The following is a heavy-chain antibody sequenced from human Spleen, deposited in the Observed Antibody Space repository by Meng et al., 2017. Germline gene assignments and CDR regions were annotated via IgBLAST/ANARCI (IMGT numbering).Heavy chain of an antibody. V-gene: IGHV3-11*01. Sequence: QVQLVESGGGLVKPGGSLRLSCAASGFTFSDYYMSWIRQAPGKGLEWISYISTSGNTIYYTDSVKGRFAISRDNAKNSLYLQMSSLRAEDTAVYYCARGFNGGNSGAFGYCGQGTLVTVSS. D-gene: IGHD4-23*01. CDR3: ARGFNGGNSGAFGY. CDR2: ISTSGNTI. CDR1: GFTFSDYY. J-gene: IGHJ4*02.